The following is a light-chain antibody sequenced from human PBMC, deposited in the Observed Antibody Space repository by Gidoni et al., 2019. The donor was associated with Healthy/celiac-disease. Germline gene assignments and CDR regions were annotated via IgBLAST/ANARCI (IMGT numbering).Light chain of an antibody. Sequence: DIQMTQSPSYLSASVGDRVTITCQASQDISNYLNRYQQKPGKAPKLLIYDASNLETGVPSRFSGSGSGTDFTFTISSLQPEDIATYYCQQYDNLPLYTFGQGTKLEIK. J-gene: IGKJ2*01. V-gene: IGKV1-33*01. CDR2: DAS. CDR3: QQYDNLPLYT. CDR1: QDISNY.